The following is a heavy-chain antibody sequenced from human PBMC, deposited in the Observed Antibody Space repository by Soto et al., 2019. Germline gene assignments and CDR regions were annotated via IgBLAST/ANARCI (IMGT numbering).Heavy chain of an antibody. CDR3: TRGKVVAIDY. Sequence: PLVPMCVPKTVVDGTSVNVGGSWSWIRQRPGKGLEWIDYIYHSGSTYYITALKSRVTIPVDRSKNQYTLKLSSVTAADYEVEDGTRGKVVAIDYWGQGTLVTVS. D-gene: IGHD5-12*01. CDR1: DGTSVNVGGS. V-gene: IGHV4-30-2*01. CDR2: IYHSGST. J-gene: IGHJ4*02.